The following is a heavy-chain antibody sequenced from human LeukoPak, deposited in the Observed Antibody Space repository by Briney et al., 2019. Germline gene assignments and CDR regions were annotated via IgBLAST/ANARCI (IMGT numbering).Heavy chain of an antibody. D-gene: IGHD6-19*01. J-gene: IGHJ4*02. Sequence: RSSETLSLTCAVYGGSFSGYYWSWIRQPPGKGLEWIGEINHSGSTNYNPSLKSRVTISVDTSKNQFSLKLSSVTAADTAVYYCARKGDSSGWYVSYWGQGTQVTVSS. CDR2: INHSGST. CDR1: GGSFSGYY. CDR3: ARKGDSSGWYVSY. V-gene: IGHV4-34*01.